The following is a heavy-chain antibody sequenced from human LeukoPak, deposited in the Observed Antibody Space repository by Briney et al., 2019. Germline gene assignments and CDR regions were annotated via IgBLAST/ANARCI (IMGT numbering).Heavy chain of an antibody. D-gene: IGHD2-2*02. CDR3: ARSLGYCSSTSCYSEYYYGMDV. V-gene: IGHV4-59*01. Sequence: SETLSLTCAVYGGSFSSYYWSWIRQPPGKGLEWIGYIYYSGSTNYNPSLKSRVTISVDTSKNQFSLKLSSVTAADTAVYYCARSLGYCSSTSCYSEYYYGMDVWGQGTTVTVSS. CDR2: IYYSGST. J-gene: IGHJ6*02. CDR1: GGSFSSYY.